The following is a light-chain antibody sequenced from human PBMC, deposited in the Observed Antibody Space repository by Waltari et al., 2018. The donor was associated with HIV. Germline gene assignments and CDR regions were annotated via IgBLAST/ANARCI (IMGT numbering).Light chain of an antibody. CDR2: GAS. CDR1: QSVSSSY. CDR3: QQYGSSPRT. J-gene: IGKJ1*01. V-gene: IGKV3-20*01. Sequence: EIVLTQSPGTLSLSPGERATLSCRASQSVSSSYLAWYQQKPGQAPSLPIYGASSRATGIPDRFSGSGSGTDFTLSISRLEPEDFAVYYCQQYGSSPRTFGQGSKVEIK.